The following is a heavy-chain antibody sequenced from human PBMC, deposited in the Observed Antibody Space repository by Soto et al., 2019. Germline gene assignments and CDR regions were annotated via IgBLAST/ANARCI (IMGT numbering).Heavy chain of an antibody. CDR2: VNDNWGS. V-gene: IGHV4-59*08. CDR1: GGSISNYY. CDR3: ARQGFGALHGLVAG. Sequence: QVPLQESGPGLVKPSETLSLSCTVSGGSISNYYWSWLRQTPGKGLEWIGYVNDNWGSIYNTSLKSRVSISPDTSKNQFSLKLTSVTATDTAVYYSARQGFGALHGLVAGCGQATTVTVS. D-gene: IGHD3-10*01. J-gene: IGHJ6*02.